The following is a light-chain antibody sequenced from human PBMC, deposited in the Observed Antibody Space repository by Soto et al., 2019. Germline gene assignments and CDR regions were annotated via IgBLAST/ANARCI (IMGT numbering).Light chain of an antibody. CDR3: QQYNNWSET. J-gene: IGKJ1*01. Sequence: EIVMTQSPATLSVSPGGRATLSCRASQSVSSNLAWYQQKPGQAPRLLIYGASTRATGIPARFSGSGSGTEFTLTISSLQSEDFAVYYCQQYNNWSETFGQGTKVDIK. CDR2: GAS. CDR1: QSVSSN. V-gene: IGKV3-15*01.